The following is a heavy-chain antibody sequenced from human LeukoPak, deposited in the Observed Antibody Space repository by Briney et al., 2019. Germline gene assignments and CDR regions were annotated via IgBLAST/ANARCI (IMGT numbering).Heavy chain of an antibody. J-gene: IGHJ4*02. V-gene: IGHV1-69*05. CDR2: IIPICGTA. D-gene: IGHD1-26*01. Sequence: ASVKVSCKASGGTFSSYAISWVRQAPGQGLEWMGRIIPICGTANYAQKFQGRVTITTDESTSTAYMELSSLRSEDTAVYYCARDPAAYSGSYYFYYWGQGTLVTVSS. CDR1: GGTFSSYA. CDR3: ARDPAAYSGSYYFYY.